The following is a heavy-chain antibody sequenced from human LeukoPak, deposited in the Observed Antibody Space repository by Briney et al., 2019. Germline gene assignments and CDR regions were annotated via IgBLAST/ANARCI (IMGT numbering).Heavy chain of an antibody. Sequence: NPSDTLSLTCTVSGGPISRYYGSWTRQPTGRALVCIGRIYTCESTNYNRSLKSRVTMSVDKSKNQFSLKLSSVTAADTAVYYCARGVGATQDYWGQGTLVTVSS. D-gene: IGHD1-26*01. J-gene: IGHJ4*02. CDR2: IYTCEST. CDR1: GGPISRYY. V-gene: IGHV4-4*07. CDR3: ARGVGATQDY.